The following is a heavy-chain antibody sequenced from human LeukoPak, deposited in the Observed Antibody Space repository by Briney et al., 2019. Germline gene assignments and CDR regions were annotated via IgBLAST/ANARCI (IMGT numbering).Heavy chain of an antibody. CDR1: GFSFSDYS. V-gene: IGHV3-48*01. J-gene: IGHJ4*02. CDR2: ISSSSSSR. CDR3: AKAEGYDILTGLDY. Sequence: GGSLRLSCAASGFSFSDYSMNWVRQAPGKGLEWVSYISSSSSSRYYADSVKGRFTISRDNSKNTLYLQMNSLRTEDTAVYYCAKAEGYDILTGLDYWGQGTLVTVSS. D-gene: IGHD3-9*01.